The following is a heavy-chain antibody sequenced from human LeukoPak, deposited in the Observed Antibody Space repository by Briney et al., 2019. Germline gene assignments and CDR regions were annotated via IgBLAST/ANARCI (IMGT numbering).Heavy chain of an antibody. J-gene: IGHJ3*02. CDR2: INWNGGST. V-gene: IGHV3-20*01. D-gene: IGHD1-26*01. CDR1: GFTFDDYG. Sequence: GGSLRLSCAASGFTFDDYGMSWVRQAPGKGLEWVSGINWNGGSTGYADSVKGRFTISRDNAKNSLYLQMNSLRAEDTALYHCARGSYRWELGWANAFGIWGQGTMVTVSS. CDR3: ARGSYRWELGWANAFGI.